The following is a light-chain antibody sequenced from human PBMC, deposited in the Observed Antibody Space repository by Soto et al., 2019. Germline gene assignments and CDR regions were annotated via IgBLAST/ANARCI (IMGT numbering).Light chain of an antibody. CDR2: GAS. V-gene: IGKV3D-20*02. Sequence: EIVLTQSPGTLSLSPGERATLSCRASQSVSSSYLAWYQQRPGQAPRLLIYGASSRATGIPDRFSGSGSGTDFTLTISRLEAEDFAVYYCQQRSDWALTFGGGTKVEIK. CDR3: QQRSDWALT. J-gene: IGKJ4*02. CDR1: QSVSSSY.